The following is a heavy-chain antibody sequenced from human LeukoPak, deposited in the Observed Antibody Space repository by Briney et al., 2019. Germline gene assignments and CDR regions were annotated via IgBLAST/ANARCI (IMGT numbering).Heavy chain of an antibody. V-gene: IGHV1-2*06. D-gene: IGHD2-8*01. CDR2: INPNSGGT. Sequence: ASVKVSCKASGYTFTGYYMHWVRQAPGQGLEWMGRINPNSGGTNYAQKFQGRVTMTRDTSFSTAYMELSRLRSDDTAVYYCARAPRYCTNGVCSENWGQGTLVTVSS. CDR1: GYTFTGYY. CDR3: ARAPRYCTNGVCSEN. J-gene: IGHJ4*02.